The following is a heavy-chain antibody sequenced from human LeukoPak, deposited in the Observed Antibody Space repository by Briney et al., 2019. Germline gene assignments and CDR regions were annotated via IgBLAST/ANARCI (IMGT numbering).Heavy chain of an antibody. Sequence: SVKVSCKASGGTFSSYAISWVRQAPGQGLEWMGGIIPIFGTANCAQKFQGRVTITADESTSTAYMELSSLRSEDTAVYYCARDRGEYSGYDFPSVFDYWGQGTLVTVSS. J-gene: IGHJ4*02. CDR2: IIPIFGTA. CDR3: ARDRGEYSGYDFPSVFDY. V-gene: IGHV1-69*13. D-gene: IGHD5-12*01. CDR1: GGTFSSYA.